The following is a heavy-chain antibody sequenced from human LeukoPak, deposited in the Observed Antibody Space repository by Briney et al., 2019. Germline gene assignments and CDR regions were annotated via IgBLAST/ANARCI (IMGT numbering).Heavy chain of an antibody. V-gene: IGHV3-23*01. J-gene: IGHJ4*02. CDR3: AKRGVVIRVILVGFHKEAYYFDS. Sequence: GGSLRLSCAVSGITLSNYGMSWVRQAPGRGLEWVAGISDSGGRTNYADSVRGRFTISRDNPKNTLYLQMNSLRAEDTAVYFCAKRGVVIRVILVGFHKEAYYFDSWGQGALVTVSS. CDR2: ISDSGGRT. D-gene: IGHD3-22*01. CDR1: GITLSNYG.